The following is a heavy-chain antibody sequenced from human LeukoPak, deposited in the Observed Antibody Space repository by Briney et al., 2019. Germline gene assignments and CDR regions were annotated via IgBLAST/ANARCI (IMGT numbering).Heavy chain of an antibody. CDR1: GFTFDDYA. CDR3: ARDKGSGSAFDI. J-gene: IGHJ3*02. CDR2: ISWDGGRT. Sequence: PTGGSLELSFGASGFTFDDYAMHWVRQGPGKGLEGVSLISWDGGRTYYADSVKGRFTISRDNSKNSLYLQMNSLRAEDTALYYCARDKGSGSAFDIWGQGTMVTVSS. V-gene: IGHV3-43D*03. D-gene: IGHD3-10*01.